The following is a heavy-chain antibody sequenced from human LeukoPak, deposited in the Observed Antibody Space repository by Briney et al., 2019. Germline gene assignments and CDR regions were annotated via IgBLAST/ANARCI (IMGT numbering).Heavy chain of an antibody. J-gene: IGHJ3*02. V-gene: IGHV3-30*18. CDR1: GFTFSSYG. D-gene: IGHD5-18*01. CDR2: ISYDGSNK. CDR3: AKVFTAPPFNAFDI. Sequence: PGGSLRLSCAASGFTFSSYGMHWVRQAPGKGLEWVAVISYDGSNKYYADSVKGRFTISRDNSKNTLYLQMNSLRAEDTAVYYCAKVFTAPPFNAFDIWGQGTMVTVSS.